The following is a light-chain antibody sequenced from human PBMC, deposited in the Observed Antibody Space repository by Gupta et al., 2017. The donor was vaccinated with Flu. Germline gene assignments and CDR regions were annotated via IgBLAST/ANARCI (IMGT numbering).Light chain of an antibody. J-gene: IGKJ2*01. Sequence: EIVMTQSPLSLPVTPGEPASIPCRSSQTLLHSNGYNYLDGYLQKPGQSPQPLIYVFSNRASVAHGRISGSGAGEDFTLNSSRVEAEDVGVYYSMQALQTPYTFGQGTKLEIK. CDR2: VFS. CDR1: QTLLHSNGYNY. CDR3: MQALQTPYT. V-gene: IGKV2-28*01.